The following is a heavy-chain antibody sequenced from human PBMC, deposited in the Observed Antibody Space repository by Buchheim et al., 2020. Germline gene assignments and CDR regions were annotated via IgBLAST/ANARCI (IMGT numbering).Heavy chain of an antibody. CDR1: GFTFSSYG. J-gene: IGHJ6*02. CDR3: AKDGGSSWNTRRYGMDV. V-gene: IGHV3-30*02. Sequence: QVQLVESGGGVVQPGRSLRLSCAASGFTFSSYGMHWVRQAPGKGLEWVAFIRYDGSNKYYADSVKGRFTISRDNSKNTLYLQMNSLRAEDTAVYYCAKDGGSSWNTRRYGMDVWGQGTT. D-gene: IGHD6-13*01. CDR2: IRYDGSNK.